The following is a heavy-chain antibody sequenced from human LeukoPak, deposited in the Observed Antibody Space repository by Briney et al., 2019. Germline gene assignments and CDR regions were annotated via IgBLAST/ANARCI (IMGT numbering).Heavy chain of an antibody. CDR1: GFTFSSYS. CDR2: ISSSSSYI. Sequence: GGSLRLSCAASGFTFSSYSMNWVCQAPGKGLEWVSSISSSSSYIYYADSVKGRFTISRDNAKNSLYLQMNSLRAEDTAVYYCAGPGYSSSWYGFDPWGQGTLVTVSS. J-gene: IGHJ5*02. CDR3: AGPGYSSSWYGFDP. V-gene: IGHV3-21*01. D-gene: IGHD6-13*01.